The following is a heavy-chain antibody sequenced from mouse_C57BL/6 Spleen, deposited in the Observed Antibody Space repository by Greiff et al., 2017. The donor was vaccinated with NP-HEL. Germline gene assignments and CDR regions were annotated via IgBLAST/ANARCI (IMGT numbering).Heavy chain of an antibody. CDR2: IYPGDGGT. Sequence: QVQLQQSGAELVKPGASVKISCKASGYAFSGYWMNWVKQRPGQGLEWIGQIYPGDGGTNYNGKFKGKATLTADKSSSTAYMKLSSLTSEDSAVDFCARGGYFYYAMDYWGQGTSVTVSS. D-gene: IGHD2-3*01. CDR3: ARGGYFYYAMDY. J-gene: IGHJ4*01. V-gene: IGHV1-80*01. CDR1: GYAFSGYW.